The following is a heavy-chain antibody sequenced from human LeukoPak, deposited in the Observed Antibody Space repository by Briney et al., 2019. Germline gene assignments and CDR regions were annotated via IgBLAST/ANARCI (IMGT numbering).Heavy chain of an antibody. Sequence: GGSLRLSCAASGFTFSIYAMSWVRQAPGKGLEWVSAISGSGGSTYYADSVKGRFTISRDNSKNTLYLQMNSLRAEDTAVYYCAKVVRWDTWSFDYWGQGTLVTVSS. D-gene: IGHD2-2*01. CDR2: ISGSGGST. CDR3: AKVVRWDTWSFDY. CDR1: GFTFSIYA. V-gene: IGHV3-23*01. J-gene: IGHJ4*02.